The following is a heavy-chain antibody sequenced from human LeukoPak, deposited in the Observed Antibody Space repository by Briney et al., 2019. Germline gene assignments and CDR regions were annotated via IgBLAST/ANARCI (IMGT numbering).Heavy chain of an antibody. CDR1: EFTFSSYE. J-gene: IGHJ4*02. D-gene: IGHD2-15*01. CDR3: ARDGGSENFDY. CDR2: ISSDGNTI. Sequence: GSLRLSCAASEFTFSSYEMNWVRQAPGKGLEWISYISSDGNTIYYADSVKGRFTILRDNARNSLYLQMNTLRAEDTAVYYCARDGGSENFDYWGQGTLVTVSS. V-gene: IGHV3-48*03.